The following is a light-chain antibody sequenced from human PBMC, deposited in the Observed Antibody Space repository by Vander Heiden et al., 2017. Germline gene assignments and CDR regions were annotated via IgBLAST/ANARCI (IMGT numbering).Light chain of an antibody. V-gene: IGKV1-5*01. CDR1: QSISSW. CDR2: DAS. J-gene: IGKJ1*01. Sequence: IQMTPSPSTLSASVGARVTITCLASQSISSWLAWYQQKPGKAPKLLIYDASSLESGVPSRFSGSGSGTEFTLTISSLQPDDFATYYCQQYNSYPWTFGQGTKVEIK. CDR3: QQYNSYPWT.